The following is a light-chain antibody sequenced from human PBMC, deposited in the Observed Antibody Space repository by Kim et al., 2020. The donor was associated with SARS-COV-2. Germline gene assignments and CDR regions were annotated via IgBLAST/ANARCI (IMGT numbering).Light chain of an antibody. CDR1: SSDIGAYTY. Sequence: GQSITISCTGTSSDIGAYTYVSWYQQHPGRAPKLILYDVTKRPSGVSNRFSGSKSGNTASLYISGLQPEDEADYYCNSYTSTTNLIFGGGTQLTVL. CDR3: NSYTSTTNLI. V-gene: IGLV2-14*04. J-gene: IGLJ2*01. CDR2: DVT.